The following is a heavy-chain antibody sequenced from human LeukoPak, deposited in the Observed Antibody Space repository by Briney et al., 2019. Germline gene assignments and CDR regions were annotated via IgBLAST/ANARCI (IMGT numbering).Heavy chain of an antibody. Sequence: SQTLSLTCAISGDSVSSNSAAWDWVRQSPSRGLEWLGRTYYRSKWYNDYAGSVKSRITINPDTSKNQFSLQLNSVTPEDTAVYYCARPSLGVVAFDIWGQGTMVTVSS. V-gene: IGHV6-1*01. D-gene: IGHD3-16*01. CDR3: ARPSLGVVAFDI. J-gene: IGHJ3*02. CDR1: GDSVSSNSAA. CDR2: TYYRSKWYN.